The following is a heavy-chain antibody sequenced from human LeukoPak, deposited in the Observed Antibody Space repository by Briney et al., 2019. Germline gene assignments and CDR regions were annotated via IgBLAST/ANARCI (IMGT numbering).Heavy chain of an antibody. J-gene: IGHJ4*02. D-gene: IGHD5/OR15-5a*01. Sequence: SETLSLTCTVSDYSISSGYGYYWSWIRQPPGKGLEWIGNIYHSGITYYNHFTSSLKSRVTISIDTSKNQFSLRLTSVTAADTAVYFCATLVSTRYYFDYWGQGTLVTVSS. CDR3: ATLVSTRYYFDY. V-gene: IGHV4-38-2*02. CDR1: DYSISSGYGYY. CDR2: IYHSGIT.